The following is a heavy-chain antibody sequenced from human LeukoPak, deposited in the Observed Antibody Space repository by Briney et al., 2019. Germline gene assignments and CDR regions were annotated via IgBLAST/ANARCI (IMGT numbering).Heavy chain of an antibody. CDR3: ARWMTPTVVPRGHFDY. V-gene: IGHV1-69*13. CDR2: IIPIFGTA. J-gene: IGHJ4*02. Sequence: GASVKVSCKASGGTFSSYAISWVRQAPGQGLEWMGGIIPIFGTANYAQKFQGRVTITADESTSTAYMELSSLRSEDTAVYYCARWMTPTVVPRGHFDYWGQGTLVTVSS. CDR1: GGTFSSYA. D-gene: IGHD4-23*01.